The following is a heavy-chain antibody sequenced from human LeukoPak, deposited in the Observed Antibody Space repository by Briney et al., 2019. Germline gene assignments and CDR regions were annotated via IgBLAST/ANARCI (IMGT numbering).Heavy chain of an antibody. D-gene: IGHD3-22*01. V-gene: IGHV3-15*01. CDR3: TKYYYDSSGYLYYFDY. Sequence: GGSLRLSCAASGFTFTNAWMSWVRHAPGKGLEWVGRMKSKTGGGTADYAAPVKGRFTISRDDSKNTLYLQMNSLKTEDTAVYYCTKYYYDSSGYLYYFDYWGQGTLVTVSS. CDR1: GFTFTNAW. J-gene: IGHJ4*02. CDR2: MKSKTGGGTA.